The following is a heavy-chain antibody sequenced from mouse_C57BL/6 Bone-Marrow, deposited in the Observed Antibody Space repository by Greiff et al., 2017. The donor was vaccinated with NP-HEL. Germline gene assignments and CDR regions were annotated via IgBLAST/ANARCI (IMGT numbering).Heavy chain of an antibody. Sequence: VQLQQSVAELVRPGASVKLSCTASGFNIKNTYMHWVKQRPEQGLEWIGRIDPANGNTKYAPKFQGKATITADTSSTTAYLQLSSLTSEDTAIYYCASLYYYGSSPWFAYWGQGTLVTVSA. J-gene: IGHJ3*01. CDR3: ASLYYYGSSPWFAY. D-gene: IGHD1-1*01. CDR1: GFNIKNTY. V-gene: IGHV14-3*01. CDR2: IDPANGNT.